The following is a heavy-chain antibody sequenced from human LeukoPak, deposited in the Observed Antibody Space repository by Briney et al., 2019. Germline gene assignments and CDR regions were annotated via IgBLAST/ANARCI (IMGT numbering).Heavy chain of an antibody. J-gene: IGHJ6*03. V-gene: IGHV3-33*01. CDR1: GFTFSSYG. Sequence: GGSLRLSCAASGFTFSSYGMHWVRQAPGKGPEWVAVIWYDGSNKYYADSVKGRFTISRDNSKTTLYLQMNSLRAEDTAVYYCARGEITIFGVVIDYMDVWGKGTTVTVSS. CDR3: ARGEITIFGVVIDYMDV. CDR2: IWYDGSNK. D-gene: IGHD3-3*01.